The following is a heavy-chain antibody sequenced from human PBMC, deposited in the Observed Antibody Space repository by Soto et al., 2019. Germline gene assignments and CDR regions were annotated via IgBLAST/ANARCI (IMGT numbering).Heavy chain of an antibody. J-gene: IGHJ6*02. Sequence: QITLKESGPTLVKPTQTLTLTCTFSGFSLSTNGVGVGWIRPPPGKALEWLALIYWADAKRYSPSLKSRLTITKDPSKNQVVLTMTNMDPVDTSTYYFARLWFGESYSYGMYVWCPGTTVTFSS. CDR1: GFSLSTNGVG. CDR3: ARLWFGESYSYGMYV. D-gene: IGHD3-10*01. V-gene: IGHV2-5*02. CDR2: IYWADAK.